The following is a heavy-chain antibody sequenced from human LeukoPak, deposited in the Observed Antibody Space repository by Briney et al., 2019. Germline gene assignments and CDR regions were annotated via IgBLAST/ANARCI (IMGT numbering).Heavy chain of an antibody. CDR2: IYYSGST. V-gene: IGHV4-39*01. CDR1: GGSISSSSYY. J-gene: IGHJ4*02. Sequence: SETLSLTCTVSGGSISSSSYYWGWLRQPPGKGLEWIESIYYSGSTYYNPSLKSRVTISVDTSKNQFSLKLSSVTAADTAVYYCVVIVVVTETVDYWGQGTLVTVSS. CDR3: VVIVVVTETVDY. D-gene: IGHD2-21*02.